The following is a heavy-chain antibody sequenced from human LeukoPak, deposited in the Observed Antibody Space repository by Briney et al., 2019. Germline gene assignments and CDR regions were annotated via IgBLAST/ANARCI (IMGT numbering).Heavy chain of an antibody. Sequence: GASVKVSCKASGYTFTSYGISWVRQAPGQGLEWMGWISAYNGNTNYAQKLQGRVTMTTDTSTGTAYMELRSLRSDDTAVYYCARERYYDFWSGYYSYYYYYMDVWGKGTTVTVSS. J-gene: IGHJ6*03. D-gene: IGHD3-3*01. CDR2: ISAYNGNT. CDR1: GYTFTSYG. V-gene: IGHV1-18*01. CDR3: ARERYYDFWSGYYSYYYYYMDV.